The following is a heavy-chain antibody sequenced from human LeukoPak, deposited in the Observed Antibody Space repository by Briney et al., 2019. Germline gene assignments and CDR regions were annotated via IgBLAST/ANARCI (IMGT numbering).Heavy chain of an antibody. D-gene: IGHD1-14*01. Sequence: GASVKVSCKASGGTFISYAISWVGQAPGQGLEGMGGIIPIFGTANYAQKFQGRVTITADESTSTAYLELSSLRSEDTAVHYCARHQFGSGTKERGYFDYWGQGTLVPVSS. CDR3: ARHQFGSGTKERGYFDY. CDR1: GGTFISYA. CDR2: IIPIFGTA. V-gene: IGHV1-69*13. J-gene: IGHJ4*02.